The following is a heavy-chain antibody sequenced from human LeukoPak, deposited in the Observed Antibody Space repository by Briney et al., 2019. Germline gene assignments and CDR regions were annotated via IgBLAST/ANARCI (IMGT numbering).Heavy chain of an antibody. CDR3: ARVSSTYYYYMDV. Sequence: ASVKVSCKAPGYTFTSYDINWVRQAPGQGLEWVGWMNPNSGDTGYTQKVQGRVTFTRNTSTSTAYMELWSLRLEDTAVYYCARVSSTYYYYMDVGGKGTTVTVSS. CDR1: GYTFTSYD. J-gene: IGHJ6*03. D-gene: IGHD2/OR15-2a*01. CDR2: MNPNSGDT. V-gene: IGHV1-8*01.